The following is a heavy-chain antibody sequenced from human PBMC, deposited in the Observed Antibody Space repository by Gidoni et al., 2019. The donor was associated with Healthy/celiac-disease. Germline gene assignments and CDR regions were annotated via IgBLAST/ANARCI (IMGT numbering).Heavy chain of an antibody. J-gene: IGHJ4*02. V-gene: IGHV4-39*01. CDR1: GGSISSSSYY. CDR2: IYYSGST. CDR3: ARQTHDSSGYLKAYYFDY. Sequence: QLQLQESGPGLVKPSETLSLTCTVSGGSISSSSYYWGWIRQPPGKGLEWIGSIYYSGSTYYNPSLKSRVTISVDTSKNQFSLKLSSVTAADTAVYYCARQTHDSSGYLKAYYFDYWGQGTLVTVSS. D-gene: IGHD3-22*01.